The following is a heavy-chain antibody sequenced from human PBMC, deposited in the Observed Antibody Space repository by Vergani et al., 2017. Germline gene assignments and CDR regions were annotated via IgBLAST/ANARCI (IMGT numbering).Heavy chain of an antibody. CDR1: GFTFSSYA. V-gene: IGHV3-30-3*01. CDR2: ISYDGSNK. Sequence: QVQLVESGGGVVQPGRSLRLSCAASGFTFSSYAMHWVRQAPGKGLEWVAVISYDGSNKYYADSVQGRFTLSRDNSQNTLYLQMNSLRAEDTAVYYCAIDEPLRAAAGTIPPRYYYYVDVWGKGTTVTVSS. J-gene: IGHJ6*03. CDR3: AIDEPLRAAAGTIPPRYYYYVDV. D-gene: IGHD6-13*01.